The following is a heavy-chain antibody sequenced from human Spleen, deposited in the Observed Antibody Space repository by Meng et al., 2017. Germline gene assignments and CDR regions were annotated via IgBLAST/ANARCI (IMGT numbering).Heavy chain of an antibody. Sequence: GGSLRLSFAASGFTFDDYAMHWVRQAPGKGLEWVSGIIWNSLTIGYADSVKGRFTISRDNAKNSLYLQMNSLRAEDTALYYFVKPRGSGTYFLDHWGQGTLVTVSS. CDR3: VKPRGSGTYFLDH. J-gene: IGHJ4*02. CDR2: IIWNSLTI. V-gene: IGHV3-9*01. D-gene: IGHD3-10*01. CDR1: GFTFDDYA.